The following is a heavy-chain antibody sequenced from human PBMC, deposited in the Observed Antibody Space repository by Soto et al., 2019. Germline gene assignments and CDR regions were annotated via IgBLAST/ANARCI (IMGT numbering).Heavy chain of an antibody. V-gene: IGHV1-2*04. CDR2: INPNSGGT. CDR3: AREGKPGSSTSWYAFDI. Sequence: ASVKVSCKASGYTFTGYYMHWVRQAPGQGLEWMGWINPNSGGTNYAQKFQGWVTMTRDTSISTAYMELSRLRSDDTAVYYCAREGKPGSSTSWYAFDIWGQGTMVTVSS. J-gene: IGHJ3*02. D-gene: IGHD2-2*01. CDR1: GYTFTGYY.